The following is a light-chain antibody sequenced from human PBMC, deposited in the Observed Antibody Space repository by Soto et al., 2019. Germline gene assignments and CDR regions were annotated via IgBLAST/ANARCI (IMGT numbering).Light chain of an antibody. CDR3: QQYESYSPLT. CDR2: KAS. Sequence: EIQMTHSPSTLSASVWDRAPITFRSSQSISSWLAWYQQKPGKAPKLLIYKASSLESGVPSRFSGSGSGTEFTLTIRSLQPDDFATYYCQQYESYSPLTFGGGNTGDIK. V-gene: IGKV1-5*03. CDR1: QSISSW. J-gene: IGKJ4*01.